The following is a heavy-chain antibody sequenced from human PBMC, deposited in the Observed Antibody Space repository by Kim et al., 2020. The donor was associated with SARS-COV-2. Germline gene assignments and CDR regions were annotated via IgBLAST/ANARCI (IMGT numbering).Heavy chain of an antibody. CDR3: ARDLDISTYYYYFDP. Sequence: GGSLRLSCAASGFTFSTYTMNWVRQAPGKGLEWVSSISSSSSYIYYADSVKGRFTISRDNAKNSLYLQMNSLRAEDTAVYYCARDLDISTYYYYFDPWGQGTLVTVSS. J-gene: IGHJ5*02. CDR1: GFTFSTYT. V-gene: IGHV3-21*01. CDR2: ISSSSSYI. D-gene: IGHD3-22*01.